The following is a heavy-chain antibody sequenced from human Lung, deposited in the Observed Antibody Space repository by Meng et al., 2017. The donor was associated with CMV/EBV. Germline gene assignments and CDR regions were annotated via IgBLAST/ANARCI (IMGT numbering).Heavy chain of an antibody. D-gene: IGHD4-11*01. J-gene: IGHJ6*02. CDR1: GTSIRSSTYY. CDR2: ISYSGNT. CDR3: AREGGKGDYRDYRMYYGMDV. Sequence: SETXSLTCSLSGTSIRSSTYYWGWIRQPPGKGLEWIGSISYSGNTYYNPSLKSPVTISVDTSKNQFSLRLSSVTAADTAVYYCAREGGKGDYRDYRMYYGMDVXGQGXTVTVSS. V-gene: IGHV4-39*07.